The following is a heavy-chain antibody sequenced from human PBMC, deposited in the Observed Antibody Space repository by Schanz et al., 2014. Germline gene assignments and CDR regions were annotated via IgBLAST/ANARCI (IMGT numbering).Heavy chain of an antibody. D-gene: IGHD5-12*01. CDR3: TRETSASGLPYDY. V-gene: IGHV4-59*01. J-gene: IGHJ4*02. CDR1: GGSISSYY. Sequence: QVQLQESGPGLVRPSETLSLTCTVSGGSISSYYWSWIRQSPGKGPEWIGYITYSGGTNHNASLKSRVTISVDTAKNQFFLKLSSVTAADTAVYYCTRETSASGLPYDYWGQGTLVTVSS. CDR2: ITYSGGT.